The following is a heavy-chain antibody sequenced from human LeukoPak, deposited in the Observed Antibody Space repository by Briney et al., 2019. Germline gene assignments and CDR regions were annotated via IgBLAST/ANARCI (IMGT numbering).Heavy chain of an antibody. CDR1: GFTFSNYA. CDR3: AKILDGSQSGY. D-gene: IGHD1-26*01. Sequence: GGSLRLSCAASGFTFSNYAMRWVRQAPGKGLGWVSGICGSGDSTYYADSVNGRFTISRDNSKNTLYLQMNSLRAEDTALYYCAKILDGSQSGYWGQGTLVIVSS. J-gene: IGHJ4*02. CDR2: ICGSGDST. V-gene: IGHV3-23*01.